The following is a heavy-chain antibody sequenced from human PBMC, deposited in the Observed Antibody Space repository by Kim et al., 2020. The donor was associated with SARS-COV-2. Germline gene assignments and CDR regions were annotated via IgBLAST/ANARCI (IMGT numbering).Heavy chain of an antibody. CDR3: ARRAAAGRFDY. Sequence: TYYHPSLKSRVTISVDTSKNQFALKLSSVTAADTAVYYCARRAAAGRFDYWGQGTLVTVSS. J-gene: IGHJ4*02. D-gene: IGHD6-13*01. V-gene: IGHV4-39*01. CDR2: T.